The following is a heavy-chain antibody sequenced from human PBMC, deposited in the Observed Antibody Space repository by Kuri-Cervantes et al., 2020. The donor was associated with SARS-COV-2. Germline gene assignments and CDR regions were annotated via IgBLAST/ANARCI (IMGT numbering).Heavy chain of an antibody. V-gene: IGHV3-23*01. CDR1: GFTFSSYA. CDR2: ISGSGGST. CDR3: ARDRPSNYYGSGSSLDAFDI. J-gene: IGHJ3*02. D-gene: IGHD3-10*01. Sequence: GGSLRLSCAASGFTFSSYAMSWVRQAPGKGLEWVSAISGSGGSTYYADSVKGRFTISRDNAKNSLYLQMNSLRAEDTAVYYCARDRPSNYYGSGSSLDAFDIWGQGTMVTVSS.